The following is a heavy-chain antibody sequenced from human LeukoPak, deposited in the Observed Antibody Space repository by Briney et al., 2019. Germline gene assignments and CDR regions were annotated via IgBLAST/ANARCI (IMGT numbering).Heavy chain of an antibody. V-gene: IGHV4-34*01. CDR3: ARYACDSSGANHAFDI. D-gene: IGHD3-22*01. CDR1: GGSFSGYY. J-gene: IGHJ3*02. CDR2: INHSGST. Sequence: SEILSLTCGVYGGSFSGYYWSWLRQPPGKGLEWIGEINHSGSTNYHPSVKSRFTISVDTSKNQFSLKLSSVTAADTAVYYCARYACDSSGANHAFDIWGQGTMVTVSS.